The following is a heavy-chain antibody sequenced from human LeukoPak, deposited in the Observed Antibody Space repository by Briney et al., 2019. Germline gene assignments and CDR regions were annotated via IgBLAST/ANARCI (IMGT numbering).Heavy chain of an antibody. J-gene: IGHJ6*03. V-gene: IGHV4-59*01. CDR1: GCSISSYC. D-gene: IGHD6-13*01. CDR3: AKVVIAAADTNYYYYMDV. Sequence: AETLCLTCTASGCSISSYCRSWIRQAPGKGLEWIGYICYSGSTNYNPSLKSRITISVDTSKNQYSLKLSSVTAADTAVYYCAKVVIAAADTNYYYYMDVWGKGTTVTVSS. CDR2: ICYSGST.